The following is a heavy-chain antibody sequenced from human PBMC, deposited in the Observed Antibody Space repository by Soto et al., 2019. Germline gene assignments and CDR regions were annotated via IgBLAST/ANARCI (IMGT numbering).Heavy chain of an antibody. J-gene: IGHJ5*02. CDR1: GFTFSTYD. Sequence: QVQMVESGGGVVHPGRSLRLSCVASGFTFSTYDIHWVRQAPGKGLEWVAVTSYDGSKRYYADSVVGRFTISRDNSKNTVDLQMNSLRAEDTAIYYCAKGGYLYDSRGALDPWGQVTLVTVSS. CDR3: AKGGYLYDSRGALDP. D-gene: IGHD3-22*01. V-gene: IGHV3-30*18. CDR2: TSYDGSKR.